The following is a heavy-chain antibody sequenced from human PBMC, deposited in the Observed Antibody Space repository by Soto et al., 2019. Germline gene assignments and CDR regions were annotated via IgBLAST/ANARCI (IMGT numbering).Heavy chain of an antibody. CDR3: AKDGYRFFDP. CDR1: GFTFSSYA. J-gene: IGHJ5*02. V-gene: IGHV3-23*01. D-gene: IGHD5-18*01. Sequence: PGGSLRLSCAASGFTFSSYAMSWVRQAPGQGLEWVSALSGSGGSTYYADSVKGRFTISRDNSKNTLYLQMNSLRAEDTAVYYCAKDGYRFFDPWGQGTLVTVSS. CDR2: LSGSGGST.